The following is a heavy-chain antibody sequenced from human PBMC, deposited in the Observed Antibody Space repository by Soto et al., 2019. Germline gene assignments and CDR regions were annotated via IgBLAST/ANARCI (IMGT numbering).Heavy chain of an antibody. CDR3: ASGSYYYCSGSYYNEPDY. D-gene: IGHD3-10*01. J-gene: IGHJ4*02. Sequence: SETLSLTCTVSGGSVSSGSYYWSWIRQPPGKGLEWIGYIYYSGSTNYNPSLKSRVTISVDTSKNQFSLKLSSVTAADTAVYYCASGSYYYCSGSYYNEPDYWGQGTLVTVSS. V-gene: IGHV4-61*01. CDR2: IYYSGST. CDR1: GGSVSSGSYY.